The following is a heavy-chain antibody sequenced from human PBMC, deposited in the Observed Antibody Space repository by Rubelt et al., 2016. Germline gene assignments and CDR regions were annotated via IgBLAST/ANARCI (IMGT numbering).Heavy chain of an antibody. Sequence: VQLVESGGGLVQPGGSLRLSCAASGFTFSSYRMNWVRQAPGKGLEWVAFIRYDGSNKYYADSVKGWFTLVRDHSENTLYPEMNSLGAEDTAVYYCAKCPLRNVLFQYYFDYWGQGTLVTVSS. CDR1: GFTFSSYR. D-gene: IGHD2-21*01. J-gene: IGHJ4*02. CDR2: IRYDGSNK. CDR3: AKCPLRNVLFQYYFDY. V-gene: IGHV3-30*02.